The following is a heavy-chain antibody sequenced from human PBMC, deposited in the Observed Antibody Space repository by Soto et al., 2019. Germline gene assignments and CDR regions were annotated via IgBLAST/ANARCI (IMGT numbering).Heavy chain of an antibody. Sequence: QVPLVQSGAEVKKPGSSVKVSCKASGGTFSSYAISWVRQAPGQGLEWMGGIIPIFGTANYAQKFQGRVRITADESTSTAYMELSSLRSEDTAVYYCARSGYSYRTYGYFDYWGQGALVTVSS. CDR1: GGTFSSYA. D-gene: IGHD5-18*01. CDR3: ARSGYSYRTYGYFDY. CDR2: IIPIFGTA. J-gene: IGHJ4*02. V-gene: IGHV1-69*01.